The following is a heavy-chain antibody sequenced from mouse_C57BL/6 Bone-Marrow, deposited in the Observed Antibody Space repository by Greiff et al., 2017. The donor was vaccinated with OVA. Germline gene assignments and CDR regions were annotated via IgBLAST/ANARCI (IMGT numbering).Heavy chain of an antibody. CDR1: GFTFSSYA. J-gene: IGHJ4*01. Sequence: EVNLVESGGGLVKPGGSLKLSCAASGFTFSSYAMSWVRQTPEKRLEWVATISDGGSYTYYPDNVKGRFIISRDNAKNNLYLQMSHLKSEDTAMYYCARGYSNYHAMDYWGQGTSVTVSS. CDR2: ISDGGSYT. CDR3: ARGYSNYHAMDY. D-gene: IGHD2-5*01. V-gene: IGHV5-4*03.